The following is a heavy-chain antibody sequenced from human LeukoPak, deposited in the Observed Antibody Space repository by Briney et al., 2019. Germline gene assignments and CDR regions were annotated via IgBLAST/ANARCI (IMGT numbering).Heavy chain of an antibody. J-gene: IGHJ4*02. CDR3: ARATGIPSYYFDY. Sequence: SETLSLTCAVYGGSFTAYYWSWVRQPPGKGLEWIGYIYYSGSTNYNPSLKSRVTISVDTSKNQFSLKLSSVTAADTAVYYCARATGIPSYYFDYWGQGTLVTVSS. CDR1: GGSFTAYY. CDR2: IYYSGST. V-gene: IGHV4-59*01.